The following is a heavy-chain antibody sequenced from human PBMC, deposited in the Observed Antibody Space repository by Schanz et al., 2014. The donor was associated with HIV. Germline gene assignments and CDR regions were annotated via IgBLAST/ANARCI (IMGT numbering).Heavy chain of an antibody. CDR2: ISSDSSYI. D-gene: IGHD2-15*01. V-gene: IGHV3-21*01. CDR3: ARGGLGVVAEGNAFDL. J-gene: IGHJ3*01. Sequence: VQLVESGGGVVQPGRSLKLSCVASGFPFNSYGMHWVRQAPGKGLEWVSSISSDSSYIFYADSMKGRFTISRDNARNSLYLQIRSLRAEDTAVYYCARGGLGVVAEGNAFDLWGQGTLVTVSS. CDR1: GFPFNSYG.